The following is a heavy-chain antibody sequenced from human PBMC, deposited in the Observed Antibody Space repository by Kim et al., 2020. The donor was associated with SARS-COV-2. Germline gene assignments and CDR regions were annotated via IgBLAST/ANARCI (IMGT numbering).Heavy chain of an antibody. CDR1: GYTFTGYY. J-gene: IGHJ5*02. CDR2: INPNSGGT. D-gene: IGHD5-18*01. CDR3: ALGYSYGNQQGNWFDP. V-gene: IGHV1-2*06. Sequence: ASVKVSCKASGYTFTGYYMHWVRQAPGQGLEWMGRINPNSGGTNYAQKFQGRVTMTRDTSISTAYMELSRLRSDDTAVYYCALGYSYGNQQGNWFDPGAREPWSPSPQ.